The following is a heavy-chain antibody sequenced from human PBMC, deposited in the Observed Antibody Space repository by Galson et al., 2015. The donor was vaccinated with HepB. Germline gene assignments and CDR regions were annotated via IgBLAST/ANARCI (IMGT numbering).Heavy chain of an antibody. D-gene: IGHD3-10*01. J-gene: IGHJ4*02. V-gene: IGHV3-23*01. CDR1: GFTFSSYA. CDR2: ISGSGGST. Sequence: SLRLSCAASGFTFSSYAMSWVRQAPGKGLEWVSAISGSGGSTYYADSVKGRFTISRDNSKNTLYLQMNSLRAEDTAVYYCAKDPHYYGSGSYKANDYWGQGTLVTVSS. CDR3: AKDPHYYGSGSYKANDY.